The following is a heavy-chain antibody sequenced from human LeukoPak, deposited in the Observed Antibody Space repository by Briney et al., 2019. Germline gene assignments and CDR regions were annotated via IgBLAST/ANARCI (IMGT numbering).Heavy chain of an antibody. CDR3: ARLVSSGWPYYFDY. D-gene: IGHD6-19*01. Sequence: PGRSLRLSCAASGFTFDDHAMHWVRQAPGKGLEWVSGISWNSGSIGYADSVKGRFTISRDNAKNSLYLQMNSLRAEDTALYYCARLVSSGWPYYFDYWGQGTLVTVSS. CDR2: ISWNSGSI. CDR1: GFTFDDHA. J-gene: IGHJ4*02. V-gene: IGHV3-9*01.